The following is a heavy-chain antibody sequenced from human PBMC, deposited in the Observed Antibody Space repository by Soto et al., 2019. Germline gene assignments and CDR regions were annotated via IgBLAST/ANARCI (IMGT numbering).Heavy chain of an antibody. Sequence: GGSLRLSCAASGYALRDYSMNWVRQAPGKGLEWVSYTGTRRKYTFYADSVRGRFTISRDDARNSVYLQLNSLRDEDTAVYYCVRGRDWAFDIWGQGTMVTVSS. CDR1: GYALRDYS. CDR2: TGTRRKYT. D-gene: IGHD3-9*01. J-gene: IGHJ3*02. CDR3: VRGRDWAFDI. V-gene: IGHV3-48*02.